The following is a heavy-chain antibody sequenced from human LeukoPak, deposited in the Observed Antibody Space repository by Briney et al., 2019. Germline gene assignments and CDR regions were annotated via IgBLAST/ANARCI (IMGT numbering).Heavy chain of an antibody. J-gene: IGHJ4*02. Sequence: GGSLRLSCAASGFTFSSYSMNWVRQAPGKGLEWVSSISSSSSYIYYADSVKGRFTISRDNAKNSLYLQMNSLRAEDTAVYCCARVEDYSSGWYGSADYWGQGTLVTVSS. CDR3: ARVEDYSSGWYGSADY. V-gene: IGHV3-21*01. D-gene: IGHD6-19*01. CDR2: ISSSSSYI. CDR1: GFTFSSYS.